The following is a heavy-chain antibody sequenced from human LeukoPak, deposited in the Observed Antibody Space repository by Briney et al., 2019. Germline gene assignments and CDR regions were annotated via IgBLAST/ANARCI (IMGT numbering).Heavy chain of an antibody. CDR2: INPNSGGT. CDR1: GYTFTNYY. J-gene: IGHJ4*02. CDR3: ARGVRLESIVGYCSSTSCYDFDY. D-gene: IGHD2-2*01. Sequence: ASVKVSCKASGYTFTNYYMHWVRQAPGQGLEWMGWINPNSGGTNYAQKFQGRVTMTRDTSISTAYMELSRLRSDDTAVYYCARGVRLESIVGYCSSTSCYDFDYWGQGTLVTVSS. V-gene: IGHV1-2*02.